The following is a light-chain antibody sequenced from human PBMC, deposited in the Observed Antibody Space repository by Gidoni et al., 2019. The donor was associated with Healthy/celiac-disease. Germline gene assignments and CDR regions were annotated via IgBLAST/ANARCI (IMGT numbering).Light chain of an antibody. V-gene: IGLV2-23*01. CDR3: CSYAGSSTYVV. CDR2: WGS. Sequence: QSALTQPASVSGSPGQSITSSCTGTSRDVGSYNLVSWYQQHPGKAPNLMIYWGSKRPCGVSNRFSGSKSGNTASLTISGLQAEDEADYYCCSYAGSSTYVVFGGGTKLTVL. CDR1: SRDVGSYNL. J-gene: IGLJ2*01.